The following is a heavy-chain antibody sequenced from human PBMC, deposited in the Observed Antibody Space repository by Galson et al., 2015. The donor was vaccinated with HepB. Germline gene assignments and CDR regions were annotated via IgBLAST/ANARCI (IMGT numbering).Heavy chain of an antibody. CDR2: IGVRGTT. D-gene: IGHD1-1*01. Sequence: SLRLSCAASGFTFSRLGMTWVRQAPGKGLECVSAIGVRGTTDYAESVKGRFTISRDNSKNMLYLQMNNLRAEDTAVYYCAKGTTDIDYWGQGTLVTVFS. V-gene: IGHV3-23*01. J-gene: IGHJ4*02. CDR1: GFTFSRLG. CDR3: AKGTTDIDY.